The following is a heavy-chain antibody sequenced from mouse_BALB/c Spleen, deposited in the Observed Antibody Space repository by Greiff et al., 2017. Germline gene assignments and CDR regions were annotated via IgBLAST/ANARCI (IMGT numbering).Heavy chain of an antibody. V-gene: IGHV1S52*01. CDR2: INPGSGGT. CDR3: ARVLSYAIGY. D-gene: IGHD1-1*02. Sequence: QVQLQQSGAELVRPGASVKVSCKASGYAFTSYLIEWVKQRPGQGLEWIGVINPGSGGTNYNEKFKGKATLTADKSSSTAYMQLSSLTSDDSAVYFCARVLSYAIGYWGQGTSVTVSS. J-gene: IGHJ4*01. CDR1: GYAFTSYL.